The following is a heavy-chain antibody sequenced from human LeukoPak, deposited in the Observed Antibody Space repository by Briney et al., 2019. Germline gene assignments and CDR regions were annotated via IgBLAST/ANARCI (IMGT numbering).Heavy chain of an antibody. CDR1: GFTFSSYS. J-gene: IGHJ5*02. D-gene: IGHD6-13*01. V-gene: IGHV3-23*01. Sequence: GSLRLSCAASGFTFSSYSMNWVRQAPGKGLEWVSGISSSGGSTYYADSVKGRFTISRDNSKNTLYLQMSSLRAEDTAVYYCAKDRAQQQLLLGGFDPWGQGTLVTVSS. CDR3: AKDRAQQQLLLGGFDP. CDR2: ISSSGGST.